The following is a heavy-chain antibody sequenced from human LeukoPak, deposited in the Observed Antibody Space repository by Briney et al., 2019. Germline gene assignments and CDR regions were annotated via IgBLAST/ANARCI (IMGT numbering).Heavy chain of an antibody. CDR3: ARLSGYSYGGGDY. Sequence: SETPSLTCTVSGGSISSYYWSWIRQPPGKGLEWIGYIYYSGSTNYNPSLKSRVTISVDTSKNQFSLKLSSVTAADTAVYYCARLSGYSYGGGDYWGQGTLVTVSS. CDR1: GGSISSYY. CDR2: IYYSGST. V-gene: IGHV4-59*01. D-gene: IGHD5-18*01. J-gene: IGHJ4*02.